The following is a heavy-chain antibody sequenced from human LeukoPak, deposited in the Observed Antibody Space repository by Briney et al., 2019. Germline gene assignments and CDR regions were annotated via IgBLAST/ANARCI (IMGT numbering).Heavy chain of an antibody. CDR3: TRGYSSGWYEYYFDY. Sequence: GGSLRLSCTASGFTFGDYAMSWFRQAPGKGLEWVGFIRSKAYGGTTEYAASVKGRFTISRDDSKSIAYLQMNSLKTEDTAVYYCTRGYSSGWYEYYFDYWGQGTLVTVSS. J-gene: IGHJ4*02. CDR2: IRSKAYGGTT. V-gene: IGHV3-49*03. D-gene: IGHD6-19*01. CDR1: GFTFGDYA.